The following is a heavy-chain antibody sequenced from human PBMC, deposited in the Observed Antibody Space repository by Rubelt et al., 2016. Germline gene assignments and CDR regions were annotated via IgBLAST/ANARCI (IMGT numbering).Heavy chain of an antibody. Sequence: QLQLQESDPGLVKPSETLSLTCTVSGGSISSSSYYWGWIRQPPGKGLEWIGSIYYSGSTYYNPSLKSRVTISVDTSKNQFSLKRSSVTAADTAVYYCARLSSGWYYFDYWGQGTLVTVSS. CDR2: IYYSGST. CDR3: ARLSSGWYYFDY. CDR1: GGSISSSSYY. D-gene: IGHD6-19*01. J-gene: IGHJ4*02. V-gene: IGHV4-39*01.